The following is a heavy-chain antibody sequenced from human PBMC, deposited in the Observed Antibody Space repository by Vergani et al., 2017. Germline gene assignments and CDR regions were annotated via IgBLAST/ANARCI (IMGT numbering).Heavy chain of an antibody. J-gene: IGHJ5*02. CDR3: ARDPERYSSSWYENWFDP. Sequence: EVQLLESGGGLVQPGGSLRLSCAASGFTFSSYAMSWVRQAPGKGLEWVSAISGSGGSTYYADSVKGRFTISRDNSKNTLYLQMNSLRAEDTAVYYCARDPERYSSSWYENWFDPWGQGTLVTVSS. CDR1: GFTFSSYA. CDR2: ISGSGGST. V-gene: IGHV3-23*01. D-gene: IGHD6-13*01.